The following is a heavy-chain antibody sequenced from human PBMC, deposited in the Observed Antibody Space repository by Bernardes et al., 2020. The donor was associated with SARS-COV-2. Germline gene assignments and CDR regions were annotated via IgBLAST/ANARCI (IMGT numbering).Heavy chain of an antibody. V-gene: IGHV4-39*01. J-gene: IGHJ6*02. CDR3: AGSSCGRDCYIGGLRSWDYGMDV. Sequence: SETLSLTCTVSGGSISSSNYYWGWIRQAPGKGLEWIASIYSSGTTYYNPSLRSRVTKSVDPSKNQFSLRLTSVTAADTAVYYCAGSSCGRDCYIGGLRSWDYGMDVWGQGTTVTVSS. D-gene: IGHD2-21*02. CDR2: IYSSGTT. CDR1: GGSISSSNYY.